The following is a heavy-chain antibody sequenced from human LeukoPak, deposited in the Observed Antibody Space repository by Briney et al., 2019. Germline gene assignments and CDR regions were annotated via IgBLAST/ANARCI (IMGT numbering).Heavy chain of an antibody. V-gene: IGHV3-30*02. CDR2: LPCDGSYN. Sequence: GGSLRLSCLVSGVSLSSYGMHWVRQAPGKGLEWLAWLPCDGSYNLTAASLKGRFAISKDISTNTLYLDMDSLTAEDTAVYYCAAAGLGVAHWIDSWGQGTLVTVSS. D-gene: IGHD2-15*01. J-gene: IGHJ5*01. CDR3: AAAGLGVAHWIDS. CDR1: GVSLSSYG.